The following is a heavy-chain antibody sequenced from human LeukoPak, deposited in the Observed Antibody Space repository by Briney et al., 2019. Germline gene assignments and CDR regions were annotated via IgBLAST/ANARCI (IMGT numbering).Heavy chain of an antibody. D-gene: IGHD2/OR15-2a*01. V-gene: IGHV1-69*01. Sequence: GASVKVSCKASGGTFSSYALSWVRQAPGQGLEWMGGIIPIFGTANYAQKFQGRVTITADESTSTAYMELSSLRSEDTAVYYCAIQRIVQNWFDPWGPGTLVTVSS. J-gene: IGHJ5*02. CDR3: AIQRIVQNWFDP. CDR2: IIPIFGTA. CDR1: GGTFSSYA.